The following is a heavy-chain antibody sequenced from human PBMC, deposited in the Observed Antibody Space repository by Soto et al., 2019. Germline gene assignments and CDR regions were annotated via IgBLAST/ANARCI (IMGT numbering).Heavy chain of an antibody. J-gene: IGHJ4*02. CDR2: INHSGST. Sequence: QVQLQQWGAGLLKPSETLSLTCAVYGGSFSGYYWSWIRQPPGKGLEWIGEINHSGSTNYNPSLKSRVTISVDTSKNQFSLKLSSVTAADTAVYYCARDGSENGSGISDYWGQGTLVTVSS. CDR1: GGSFSGYY. V-gene: IGHV4-34*01. CDR3: ARDGSENGSGISDY. D-gene: IGHD3-10*01.